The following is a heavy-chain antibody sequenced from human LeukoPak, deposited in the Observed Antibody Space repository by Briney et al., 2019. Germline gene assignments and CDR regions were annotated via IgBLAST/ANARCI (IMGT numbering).Heavy chain of an antibody. J-gene: IGHJ3*02. CDR3: ARGPYKYNSSSAFDI. D-gene: IGHD3-22*01. CDR2: IYTTAST. CDR1: GDSISSGDYY. Sequence: SETLSLTCTVSGDSISSGDYYWSWFRQPAGKGLEWIGRIYTTASTNYNPSLKSRVSLSVDTSGNQFSLKLSSRTAADTAVFYCARGPYKYNSSSAFDIWSQGTMVTVSS. V-gene: IGHV4-61*02.